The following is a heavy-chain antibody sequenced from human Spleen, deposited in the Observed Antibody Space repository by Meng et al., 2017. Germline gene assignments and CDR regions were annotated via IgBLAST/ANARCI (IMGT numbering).Heavy chain of an antibody. CDR1: GYSFTSYW. V-gene: IGHV5-51*01. CDR2: IYPGDSDT. D-gene: IGHD3-22*01. CDR3: ARLERDYDSSGSRDAFDI. J-gene: IGHJ3*02. Sequence: GESLKISCKGSGYSFTSYWIGWVRQMPGKGLEWMGIIYPGDSDTRYSPSFQGQVTISADKSISTAYLQWSSLKASDTAMYYCARLERDYDSSGSRDAFDIWGQGTKVT.